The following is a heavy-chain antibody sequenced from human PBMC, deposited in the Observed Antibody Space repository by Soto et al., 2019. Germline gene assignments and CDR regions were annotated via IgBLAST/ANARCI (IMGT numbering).Heavy chain of an antibody. Sequence: ASETLSLTCTVSGGSISSSSYYWGWIRQPPGKGLEWIGSIYYSGSTYYNPSLKSRVTISVDTSKNQFSLKLSSVTAADTAVYYCARMTTYYYYGMDVWGQGTTVTVSS. J-gene: IGHJ6*02. V-gene: IGHV4-39*01. D-gene: IGHD4-17*01. CDR2: IYYSGST. CDR1: GGSISSSSYY. CDR3: ARMTTYYYYGMDV.